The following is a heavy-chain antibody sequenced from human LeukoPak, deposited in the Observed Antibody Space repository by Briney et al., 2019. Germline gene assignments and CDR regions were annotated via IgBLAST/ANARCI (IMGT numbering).Heavy chain of an antibody. Sequence: GGSLRLLCAASGFIFSSYGMHWVRQAPGKGLEWVALIWYDGSNKYYSDSVKGRFTISRDNSKNTVNLQMSSLRAEDTGVYYCARDLHGSGSYGAFDYWGQGTLVTVSS. CDR2: IWYDGSNK. D-gene: IGHD3-10*01. CDR1: GFIFSSYG. CDR3: ARDLHGSGSYGAFDY. V-gene: IGHV3-33*01. J-gene: IGHJ4*02.